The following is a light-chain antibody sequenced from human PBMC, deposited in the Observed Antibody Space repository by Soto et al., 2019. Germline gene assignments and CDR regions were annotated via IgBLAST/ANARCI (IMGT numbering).Light chain of an antibody. V-gene: IGLV2-23*01. CDR3: SSYACDTTLV. CDR1: SDDVGTYNL. J-gene: IGLJ1*01. CDR2: ESF. Sequence: QSALTQPASVSGSPGQSITLSCTGTSDDVGTYNLVSWYQQHPTKAPKLLLYESFKRPSGVSDRFSGSKSGNTASLTISGLEAEDYVDYYCSSYACDTTLVFGTGTKV.